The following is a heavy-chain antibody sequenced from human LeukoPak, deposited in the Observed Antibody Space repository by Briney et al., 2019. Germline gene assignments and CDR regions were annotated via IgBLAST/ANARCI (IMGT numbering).Heavy chain of an antibody. CDR3: ARVTYSASYFYFDY. V-gene: IGHV4-38-2*02. D-gene: IGHD1-26*01. CDR2: IYHSGST. J-gene: IGHJ4*02. CDR1: GYSISSGYY. Sequence: PSETLSLTCTVSGYSISSGYYWGWIRQPPGKGLDWIGSIYHSGSTYYNPSLKSRVTISVDTSKNQFSLKLSSVTAADTALYYCARVTYSASYFYFDYWGQGTLVTVSS.